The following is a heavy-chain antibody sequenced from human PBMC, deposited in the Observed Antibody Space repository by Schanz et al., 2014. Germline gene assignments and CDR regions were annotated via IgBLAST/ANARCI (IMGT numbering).Heavy chain of an antibody. D-gene: IGHD3-3*01. V-gene: IGHV3-23*01. CDR1: GFTFNLYG. J-gene: IGHJ4*02. CDR2: SSGRGDNT. CDR3: EKVGGFWSGYSDH. Sequence: EVQLLESGGGLLQPGGSLTLSCSGSGFTFNLYGMIWVRQAPGKGLEWVSGSSGRGDNTYYADSVKGRFTISRDNSKNNLSIFLSSRFREDTVRYYCEKVGGFWSGYSDHWGQGTLVTVSS.